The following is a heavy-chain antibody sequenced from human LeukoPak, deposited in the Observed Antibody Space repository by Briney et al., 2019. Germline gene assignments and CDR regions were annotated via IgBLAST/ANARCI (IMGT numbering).Heavy chain of an antibody. J-gene: IGHJ3*02. CDR3: ARVASGYDVFDI. D-gene: IGHD3-3*01. CDR2: IYYSGST. Sequence: SETLSLTCTVSGSSVSSGSYYWSWIRQPPGKGLEWIGYIYYSGSTNYNPSLKSRVTISVDTSKNQFSLKLSSVTAADTAVFYCARVASGYDVFDIWGQGTMVTVSS. CDR1: GSSVSSGSYY. V-gene: IGHV4-61*01.